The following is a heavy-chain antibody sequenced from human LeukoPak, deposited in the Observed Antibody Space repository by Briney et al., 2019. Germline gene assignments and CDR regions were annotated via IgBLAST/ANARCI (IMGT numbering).Heavy chain of an antibody. D-gene: IGHD3-10*01. CDR2: IYYSGNT. Sequence: SETLSLTCGVSGGSISSSAYYWRWIRQPPGQGLEWIGSIYYSGNTYYNPSLKSPVTISIDTSKNQFSLRLISVTAADTAVYYCALSRLPYYYGSGSDDYWGQGTLVTVSS. CDR3: ALSRLPYYYGSGSDDY. J-gene: IGHJ4*02. CDR1: GGSISSSAYY. V-gene: IGHV4-39*07.